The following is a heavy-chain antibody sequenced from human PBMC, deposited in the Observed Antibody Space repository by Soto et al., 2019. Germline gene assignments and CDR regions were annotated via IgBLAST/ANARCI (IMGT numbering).Heavy chain of an antibody. D-gene: IGHD1-26*01. Sequence: SVKVSYKASCYTFTNNDVSWVRQATVQGLEWMGWMNPGSGDTGYAQKFQGRVTMNRDTSIGTAYMELRGLTSDDKAEYYCAKGGAIVAAGTRVYLYNAMDVWGQGTKVTVYS. V-gene: IGHV1-8*02. J-gene: IGHJ6*02. CDR1: CYTFTNND. CDR2: MNPGSGDT. CDR3: AKGGAIVAAGTRVYLYNAMDV.